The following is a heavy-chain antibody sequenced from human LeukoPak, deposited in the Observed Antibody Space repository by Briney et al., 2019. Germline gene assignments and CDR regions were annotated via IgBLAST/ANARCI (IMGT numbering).Heavy chain of an antibody. V-gene: IGHV4-59*01. CDR2: ISYIGST. Sequence: SETLSLTCTVSGGSISSYYWSWIRQPPGKGLEWIGYISYIGSTNYNPSLKSRVTISVDMPKDQFSLKLSSVTAADTAVYYCARYVWGSYPTFEDYWGQGTLVTVSS. CDR3: ARYVWGSYPTFEDY. D-gene: IGHD3-16*02. J-gene: IGHJ4*02. CDR1: GGSISSYY.